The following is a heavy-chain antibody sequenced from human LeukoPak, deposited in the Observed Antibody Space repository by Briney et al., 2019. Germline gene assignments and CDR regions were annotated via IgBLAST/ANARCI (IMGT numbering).Heavy chain of an antibody. CDR3: AKSGYSYGSDYFDY. CDR2: IWYDGSNK. J-gene: IGHJ4*02. Sequence: QPGGSLRLSCAASGFTFSSYSMNWVRQAPGKGLEWVAVIWYDGSNKYYADSVKGRFTISRDNSKNTLYLQMNSLRAEDTAVYYCAKSGYSYGSDYFDYWGQGTLVTVSS. D-gene: IGHD5-18*01. V-gene: IGHV3-33*06. CDR1: GFTFSSYS.